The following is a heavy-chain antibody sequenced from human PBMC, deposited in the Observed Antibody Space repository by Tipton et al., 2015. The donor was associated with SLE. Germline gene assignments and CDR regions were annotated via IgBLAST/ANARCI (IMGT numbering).Heavy chain of an antibody. J-gene: IGHJ4*02. CDR1: GFTFSSYA. CDR2: ISYDGSNK. V-gene: IGHV3-30*04. CDR3: AKVLRAAAGYFDY. Sequence: SLRLSCTASGFTFSSYAMHWVRQAPGKGLEWVAVISYDGSNKYYGDSVKGRFTISRDNSKNTLYLQMNSLRAEDTAVYYCAKVLRAAAGYFDYWGQGTLVTVSS. D-gene: IGHD6-13*01.